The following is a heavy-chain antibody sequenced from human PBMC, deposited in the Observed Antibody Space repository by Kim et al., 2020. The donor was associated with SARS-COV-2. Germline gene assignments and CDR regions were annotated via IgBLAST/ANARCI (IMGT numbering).Heavy chain of an antibody. Sequence: SETLSLTCAVYGGSFSGYYWSWIRQPPGKGLEWIGEINHSGSTNYNPSLKSRVTISVDTSKNQFSLKLSSVTAADTAVYYCARDRIYYGSFLIGKLAAFDIWGQGTMVTVSS. CDR2: INHSGST. J-gene: IGHJ3*02. D-gene: IGHD3-10*01. CDR1: GGSFSGYY. CDR3: ARDRIYYGSFLIGKLAAFDI. V-gene: IGHV4-34*01.